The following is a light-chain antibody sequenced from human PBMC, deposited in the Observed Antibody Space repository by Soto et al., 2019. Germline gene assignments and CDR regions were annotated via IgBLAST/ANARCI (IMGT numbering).Light chain of an antibody. V-gene: IGLV2-14*01. CDR3: TSPTPGSLYV. Sequence: SALTQPAPVSGSPGQSITISCTGTSSDVGNYNYVSWYQQYPGRVPKLLIYMVSNRPSGVSNRFSGSKSGNTASLTISGLQAEDEADYFCTSPTPGSLYVFGTGTKVTV. CDR2: MVS. CDR1: SSDVGNYNY. J-gene: IGLJ1*01.